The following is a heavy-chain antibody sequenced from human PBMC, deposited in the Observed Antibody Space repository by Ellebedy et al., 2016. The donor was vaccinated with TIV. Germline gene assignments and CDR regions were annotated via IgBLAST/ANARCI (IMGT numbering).Heavy chain of an antibody. Sequence: GGSLRLSCAASGFTFSSYSMNWVRQAPGKGLEWVSSISSRSSYIYHADSVKGRFTISRDNAKNSLYLQMNSLRAEETAVYYCARDLWYGYYYYGMDVWGQGTTVTVSS. CDR2: ISSRSSYI. CDR1: GFTFSSYS. J-gene: IGHJ6*02. CDR3: ARDLWYGYYYYGMDV. D-gene: IGHD6-13*01. V-gene: IGHV3-21*01.